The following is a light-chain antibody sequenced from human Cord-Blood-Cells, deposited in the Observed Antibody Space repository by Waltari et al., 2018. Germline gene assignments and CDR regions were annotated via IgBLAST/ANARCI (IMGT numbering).Light chain of an antibody. CDR1: QRVSSY. CDR3: QQRSNWPPKYS. V-gene: IGKV3-11*01. J-gene: IGKJ2*03. CDR2: DAS. Sequence: EIVLTQSPATLYLSPGERATFSCRASQRVSSYLAWYQQRPGQAPRLLIYDASNRATGIPARFSGSGSGTDFTLSISSLEPEDFAVYYCQQRSNWPPKYSFGQGTKLEIK.